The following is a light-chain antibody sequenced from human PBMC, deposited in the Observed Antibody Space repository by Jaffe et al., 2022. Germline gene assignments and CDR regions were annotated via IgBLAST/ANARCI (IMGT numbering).Light chain of an antibody. CDR2: KVS. CDR3: MQGTPLT. CDR1: QSLVYSDGNTY. J-gene: IGKJ4*01. V-gene: IGKV2-30*01. Sequence: DVVMTQSPLSLPVTLGQPASISCRSSQSLVYSDGNTYLNWFQQRPGQSPRRLIYKVSNRDSGVPDKFSGSGSGTDFTLKISRVEAEDVGLYYCMQGTPLTFGGGTKVEI.